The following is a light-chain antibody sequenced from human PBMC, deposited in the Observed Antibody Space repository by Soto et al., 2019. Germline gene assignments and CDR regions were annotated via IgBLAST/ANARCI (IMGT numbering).Light chain of an antibody. Sequence: DIQTTQSPSSISASVGDRLTITCRASQSISSYLNWYQQKPGKAPKLLIYDASSLESGVPSRFSGSGSGTEFTLTISSLQPDDFATYYCQQYNSYPLTFGGGTKVDIK. J-gene: IGKJ4*01. CDR2: DAS. V-gene: IGKV1-5*01. CDR3: QQYNSYPLT. CDR1: QSISSY.